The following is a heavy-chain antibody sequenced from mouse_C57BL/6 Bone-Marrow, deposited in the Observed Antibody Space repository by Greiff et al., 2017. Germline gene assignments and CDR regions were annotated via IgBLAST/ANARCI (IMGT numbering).Heavy chain of an antibody. CDR2: LYPYNGVS. CDR3: ALRRGFAY. V-gene: IGHV1-31*01. CDR1: GYSFTGSY. Sequence: VQLQQSGPELVKPGASVKISCKASGYSFTGSYMHWVQQSHGIILDWIGYLYPYNGVSSYNQKFKGKATLTVDKSSSTAYMELRSLTSEDSAVYYCALRRGFAYWGQGTLVTVSA. D-gene: IGHD2-12*01. J-gene: IGHJ3*01.